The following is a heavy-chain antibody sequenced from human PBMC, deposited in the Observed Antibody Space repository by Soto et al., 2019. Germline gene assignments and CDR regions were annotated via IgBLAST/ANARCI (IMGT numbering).Heavy chain of an antibody. D-gene: IGHD3-10*01. CDR3: ASAGITMVRGVLHLDAFDI. CDR2: ISAYNGNT. J-gene: IGHJ3*02. Sequence: GASVKVSCKASGYTFTSYGISWVRQAPGQGLEWMGWISAYNGNTNYAQKLQGRVTMTTDTSTSTAYMELRSLRSDDTAVYYCASAGITMVRGVLHLDAFDIWGQGTMVTVSS. CDR1: GYTFTSYG. V-gene: IGHV1-18*01.